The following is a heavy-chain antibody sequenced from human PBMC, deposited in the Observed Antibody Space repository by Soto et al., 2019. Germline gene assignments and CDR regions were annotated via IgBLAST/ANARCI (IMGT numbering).Heavy chain of an antibody. V-gene: IGHV3-33*01. CDR3: ARGWTTPIDY. Sequence: QVQLVESGGGVVQPGGSLRLSCGASGFTFRSYGMHWVRQAPGKGLEWVAVIRYDGSDPEYADSVKGRVIISRDNSQNMLYFQMNSLSADDTAVYYCARGWTTPIDYWGQGTLVTVSS. CDR1: GFTFRSYG. J-gene: IGHJ4*02. D-gene: IGHD4-17*01. CDR2: IRYDGSDP.